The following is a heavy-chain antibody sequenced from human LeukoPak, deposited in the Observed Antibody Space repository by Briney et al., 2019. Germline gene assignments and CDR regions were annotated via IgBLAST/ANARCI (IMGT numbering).Heavy chain of an antibody. V-gene: IGHV1-46*01. CDR3: ARETVAGLVDY. D-gene: IGHD6-19*01. CDR1: GYTFTNYY. J-gene: IGHJ4*02. CDR2: INPSGGST. Sequence: ASVKVSCKASGYTFTNYYMHWVRQAPGQGLEWMGIINPSGGSTSYAQKFQGRVTMTRDTSTSTVYMELSSLRSEDTAVYYCARETVAGLVDYWGQGTLVTVSS.